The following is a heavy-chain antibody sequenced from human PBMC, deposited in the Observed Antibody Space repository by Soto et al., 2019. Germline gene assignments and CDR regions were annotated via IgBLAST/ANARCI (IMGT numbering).Heavy chain of an antibody. CDR1: VFTFSSYA. CDR3: AKDRYQPLGEFDY. J-gene: IGHJ4*02. Sequence: LRLSCAASVFTFSSYAMSWVRQAPGKGLEWVSAISGSGGSTYYADSVKGRFTISRDNSKNTLYLQMNSLRAEDTAVYYCAKDRYQPLGEFDYWGQGTLVTVSS. V-gene: IGHV3-23*01. CDR2: ISGSGGST. D-gene: IGHD2-2*01.